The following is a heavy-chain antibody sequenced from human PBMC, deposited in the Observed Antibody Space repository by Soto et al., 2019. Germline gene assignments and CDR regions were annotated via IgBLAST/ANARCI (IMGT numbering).Heavy chain of an antibody. CDR2: MNPINGNT. Sequence: IRKATGQGLEWMGWMNPINGNTGYAQKFQDRLTMTRDTSISTAYMELSSLGSEDTAVFYCARGLTDKVVTWAYRAQGTLVTVS. D-gene: IGHD5-12*01. J-gene: IGHJ4*02. V-gene: IGHV1-8*01. CDR3: ARGLTDKVVTWAY.